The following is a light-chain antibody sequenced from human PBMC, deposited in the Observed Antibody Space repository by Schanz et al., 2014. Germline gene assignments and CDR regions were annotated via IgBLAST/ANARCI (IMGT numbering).Light chain of an antibody. CDR2: EVS. CDR1: SSDVGYYNR. J-gene: IGLJ2*01. Sequence: QSALTQPPSVSGSPGHSVTISCTGTSSDVGYYNRVSWYQQPPGAAPNLIIYEVSNRPSGVPNRFSGSKSGNTASLTISGLQAEDEADYYCSSFTTSSTLLFGGGTKLTVL. V-gene: IGLV2-18*02. CDR3: SSFTTSSTLL.